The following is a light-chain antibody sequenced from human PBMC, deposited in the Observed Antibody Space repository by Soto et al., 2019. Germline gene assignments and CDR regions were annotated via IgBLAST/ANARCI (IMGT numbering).Light chain of an antibody. CDR1: QGIRND. V-gene: IGKV1-6*01. J-gene: IGKJ3*01. CDR3: LQKYFYPFT. CDR2: AAS. Sequence: AIQMTQSPSSLSASVGDRVTITCRASQGIRNDLDWFQQKPGKAPKLLIYAASNLQSGVPARFRGSGSGTDFTLTISSLQPDDCATYYCLQKYFYPFTFGPGTKVDIK.